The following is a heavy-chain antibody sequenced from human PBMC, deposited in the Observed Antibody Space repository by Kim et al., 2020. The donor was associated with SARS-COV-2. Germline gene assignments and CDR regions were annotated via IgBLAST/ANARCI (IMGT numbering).Heavy chain of an antibody. CDR3: VKGGDFWSGSYNWFDP. Sequence: GAVKGRFTISRDNAKNHLYLQMNSLRPDDTALYYCVKGGDFWSGSYNWFDPWGQGTLVSVSS. D-gene: IGHD3-3*01. V-gene: IGHV3-9*01. J-gene: IGHJ5*02.